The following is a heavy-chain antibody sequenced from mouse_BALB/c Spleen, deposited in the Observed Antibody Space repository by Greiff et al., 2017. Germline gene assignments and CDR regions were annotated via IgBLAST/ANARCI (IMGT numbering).Heavy chain of an antibody. V-gene: IGHV1S81*02. J-gene: IGHJ2*01. CDR3: AISGDYDDY. Sequence: VQLQQPGAELVKPGASVKLSCKASGYTFTSYWMHWVKQRPGQGLEWIGEINPSNGRTNYNEKFKSKATLTADKSSSTAYMQLSSLTSDDSAVYFCAISGDYDDYWGQGTTLTVSS. D-gene: IGHD2-4*01. CDR2: INPSNGRT. CDR1: GYTFTSYW.